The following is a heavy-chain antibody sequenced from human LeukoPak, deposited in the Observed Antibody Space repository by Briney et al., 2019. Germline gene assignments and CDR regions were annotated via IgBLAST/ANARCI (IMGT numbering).Heavy chain of an antibody. CDR3: ARAYYDSLTGFYLDGMDV. J-gene: IGHJ6*02. Sequence: GGSLRLSCAASGFGFSSYTMSWVRQAPGKGLEWVSSIGDNSSYIHYGDSVKSRFTISRDNANKVVYLQMNSLRGEDTAVYYCARAYYDSLTGFYLDGMDVWGQGTTVIVSS. CDR2: IGDNSSYI. V-gene: IGHV3-21*01. D-gene: IGHD3-9*01. CDR1: GFGFSSYT.